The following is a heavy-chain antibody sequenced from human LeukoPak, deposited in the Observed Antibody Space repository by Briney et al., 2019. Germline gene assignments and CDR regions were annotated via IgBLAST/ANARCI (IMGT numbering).Heavy chain of an antibody. D-gene: IGHD2-2*01. CDR2: ISSSSSTI. CDR3: ARVPSTILRASDI. CDR1: GFTFSSYS. V-gene: IGHV3-48*01. Sequence: GGSLRLSCAASGFTFSSYSMNWVRQAPGKGLEWVSYISSSSSTIYYADSVKGRFTISRDNSKNSLYLQMNRLRAEDTPVYYCARVPSTILRASDIWGQGTMVTVSS. J-gene: IGHJ3*02.